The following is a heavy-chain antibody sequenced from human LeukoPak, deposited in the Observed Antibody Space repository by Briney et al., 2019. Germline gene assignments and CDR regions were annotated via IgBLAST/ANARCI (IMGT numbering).Heavy chain of an antibody. J-gene: IGHJ4*02. D-gene: IGHD3-3*01. CDR3: ARDLWDATGY. CDR2: IYSGDST. CDR1: GFSSTY. V-gene: IGHV3-66*02. Sequence: GGSLRLSCVASGFSSTYTSWVRQAPGKGLVWVSAIYSGDSTDYADSVRGRFTISRDISKNTVYLQMNSLRPEDTAVYYCARDLWDATGYWGQGTLVTV.